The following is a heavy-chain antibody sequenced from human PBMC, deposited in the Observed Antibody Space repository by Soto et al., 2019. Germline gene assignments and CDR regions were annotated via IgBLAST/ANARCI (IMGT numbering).Heavy chain of an antibody. D-gene: IGHD2-2*01. CDR3: AKDVAAATNQLSNWFDP. Sequence: QVQLVESGGGVVQPGTSLRLSCAASGFSLSNYGIHWVRQAPGKGLEWVAVISFDGSLKFYRESVQGRFTISRDNSTNTLYLQMSSLRAEDTAVYYCAKDVAAATNQLSNWFDPWGQGTLVTVSS. J-gene: IGHJ5*02. CDR1: GFSLSNYG. V-gene: IGHV3-30*18. CDR2: ISFDGSLK.